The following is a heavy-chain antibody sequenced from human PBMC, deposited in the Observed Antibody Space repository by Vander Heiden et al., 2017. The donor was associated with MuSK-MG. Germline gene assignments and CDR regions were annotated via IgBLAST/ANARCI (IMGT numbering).Heavy chain of an antibody. J-gene: IGHJ2*01. D-gene: IGHD7-27*01. CDR1: GFTFSSYS. V-gene: IGHV3-21*01. CDR3: ARTGPSDWYFDL. Sequence: EVQLVESGGGLVKPGGSLRLSCAASGFTFSSYSMNWVRQAPGKGLEWVSSISSSSSYIYYADSVKGRFTISRDNAKNSLYLQMNSMRAEDTAVYYFARTGPSDWYFDLWGRGTLVTVSS. CDR2: ISSSSSYI.